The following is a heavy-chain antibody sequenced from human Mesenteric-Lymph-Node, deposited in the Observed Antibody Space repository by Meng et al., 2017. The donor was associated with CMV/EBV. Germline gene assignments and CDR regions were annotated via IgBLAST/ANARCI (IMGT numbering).Heavy chain of an antibody. CDR3: ASSSWSLYYFDS. CDR2: IHYSGST. J-gene: IGHJ4*02. V-gene: IGHV4-31*02. CDR1: GASISNSDSY. D-gene: IGHD6-13*01. Sequence: VSGASISNSDSYCNWIRQHPVKGLEWIGYIHYSGSTYYNPSLKSRITISVDTSKNQFSLKMSSVTAADTAVYYCASSSWSLYYFDSWGQGTLVTVSS.